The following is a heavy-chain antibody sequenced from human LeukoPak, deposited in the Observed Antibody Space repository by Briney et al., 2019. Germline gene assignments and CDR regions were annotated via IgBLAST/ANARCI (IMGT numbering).Heavy chain of an antibody. CDR2: ISGSGGST. CDR3: AKSPIIAARSLFDY. V-gene: IGHV3-23*01. Sequence: GGSLGLSCAASGFTFSSYVMSWVRQAPGKGLEWVSGISGSGGSTYYADSVKGRFTISRDNSKNTLYLQMTSLRAEDTAVYYCAKSPIIAARSLFDYWGQGTLVTVSS. CDR1: GFTFSSYV. D-gene: IGHD6-6*01. J-gene: IGHJ4*02.